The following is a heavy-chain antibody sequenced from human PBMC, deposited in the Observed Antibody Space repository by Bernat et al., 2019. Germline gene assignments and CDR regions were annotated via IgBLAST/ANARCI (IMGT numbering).Heavy chain of an antibody. CDR2: IYYSGST. D-gene: IGHD3-10*01. Sequence: QVQLQESGPGLVMPSQTLSLTCTVSGGSISSGGYYWSWIRQHPGKGLEWIGYIYYSGSTYYNPSLKSRVTISVDTSKNQFSLKLSSVTAADTAVYYCARDVREVFTMVRGVIDWGQGTLVTVSS. CDR1: GGSISSGGYY. J-gene: IGHJ4*02. V-gene: IGHV4-31*03. CDR3: ARDVREVFTMVRGVID.